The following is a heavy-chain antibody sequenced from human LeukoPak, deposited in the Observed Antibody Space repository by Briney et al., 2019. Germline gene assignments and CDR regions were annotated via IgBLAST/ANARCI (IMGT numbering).Heavy chain of an antibody. CDR1: GFTFSSYS. V-gene: IGHV3-21*01. CDR3: ARAGATISHWNWRDDAFDI. D-gene: IGHD1-26*01. J-gene: IGHJ3*02. CDR2: ISSSSSYI. Sequence: GGSLSLSCAASGFTFSSYSMNWVRQAPGKGLEWVSSISSSSSYIYYADSVKGRFTISRDNAKNSLYLQMNSLRAEDTAVYYCARAGATISHWNWRDDAFDIWGQGTMVTVSS.